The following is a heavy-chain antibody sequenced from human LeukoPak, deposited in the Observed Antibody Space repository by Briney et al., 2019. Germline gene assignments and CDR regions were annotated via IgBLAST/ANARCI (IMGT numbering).Heavy chain of an antibody. CDR3: AESLGNQGVIDY. CDR1: GFIFRNHA. V-gene: IGHV3-23*01. D-gene: IGHD3-10*01. Sequence: GGSLRLSCAASGFIFRNHAMNWVRQAPGQGLEWVSGVSASGGSTFNTDSVKGRFSISRDNSKNTLYLEMNSLRAEDTALYYCAESLGNQGVIDYWGQGTLVTVSS. J-gene: IGHJ4*02. CDR2: VSASGGST.